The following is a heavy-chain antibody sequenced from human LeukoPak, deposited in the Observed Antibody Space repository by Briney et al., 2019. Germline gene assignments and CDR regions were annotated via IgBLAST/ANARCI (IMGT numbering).Heavy chain of an antibody. CDR3: AKGEDGFEYYYYMDG. Sequence: PGGSLRLSCEASGFTFNNYVMSWVRQAPGKGLEWVSSIIPSGGRTNYAESVKGRFTISRDNSKNTVDLQMNTLRAEDTAVYYCAKGEDGFEYYYYMDGWGKGTTVTVSS. CDR2: IIPSGGRT. D-gene: IGHD2/OR15-2a*01. CDR1: GFTFNNYV. J-gene: IGHJ6*03. V-gene: IGHV3-23*01.